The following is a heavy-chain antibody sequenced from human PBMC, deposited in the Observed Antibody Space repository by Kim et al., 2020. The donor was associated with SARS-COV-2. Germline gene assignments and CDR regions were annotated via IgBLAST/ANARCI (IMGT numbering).Heavy chain of an antibody. V-gene: IGHV3-11*01. Sequence: RGSLRLSCAASGFTFRDYYMTWIRQAPGKGLEWVSYISSSGSYVNYADSVKGWFTFSRDNAKHSLYLPMSSLRAEDTALYYCARVPFGDLSAYYFDLWG. CDR2: ISSSGSYV. CDR3: ARVPFGDLSAYYFDL. D-gene: IGHD3-10*01. CDR1: GFTFRDYY. J-gene: IGHJ4*01.